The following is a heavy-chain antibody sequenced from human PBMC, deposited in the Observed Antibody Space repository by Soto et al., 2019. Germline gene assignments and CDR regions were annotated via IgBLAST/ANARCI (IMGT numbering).Heavy chain of an antibody. CDR1: GFTFSSYA. D-gene: IGHD3-9*01. V-gene: IGHV3-23*01. CDR3: AKDEDYDILTALDY. J-gene: IGHJ4*02. Sequence: GGSLRLSCAASGFTFSSYAMSWVRQAPGKGLEWVSAISGSGGSTYYADSVKGRFTISRDNSKNTLYLQMNSLRAEDTAVYYCAKDEDYDILTALDYWGQGTLVTISS. CDR2: ISGSGGST.